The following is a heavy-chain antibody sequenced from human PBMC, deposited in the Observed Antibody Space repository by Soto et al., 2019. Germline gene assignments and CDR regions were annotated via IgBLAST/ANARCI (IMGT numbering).Heavy chain of an antibody. CDR1: GYTLTDLS. Sequence: QVPLIQSGAEVKKPGASVKVSCKVSGYTLTDLSIHWVRQAPGKGLEWVGSFDPADDETIYTQKLQGRVTMTEDTSTNTAYMELSSLTSEETAVYYCATGQPYGDWGQGTLVTVSS. V-gene: IGHV1-24*01. CDR2: FDPADDET. J-gene: IGHJ1*01. CDR3: ATGQPYGD. D-gene: IGHD4-17*01.